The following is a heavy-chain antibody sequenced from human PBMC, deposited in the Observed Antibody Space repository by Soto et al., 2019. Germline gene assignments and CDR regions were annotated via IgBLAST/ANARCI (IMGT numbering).Heavy chain of an antibody. CDR3: ARDFRTYSHGVDV. Sequence: QAQLVQPGTEVKKPGASVKVSCKASGYPFTGPYIYWVRQAPGQGLEWMGWINPRSGGTEFAEKFQGRVTVTRDTSIRTVFLELNSLTSDDTGVYFCARDFRTYSHGVDVWGQGTAVIVSS. CDR2: INPRSGGT. V-gene: IGHV1-2*02. J-gene: IGHJ6*02. D-gene: IGHD4-4*01. CDR1: GYPFTGPY.